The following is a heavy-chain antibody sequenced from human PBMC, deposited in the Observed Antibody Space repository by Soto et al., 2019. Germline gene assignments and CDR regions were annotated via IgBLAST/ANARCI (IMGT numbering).Heavy chain of an antibody. CDR3: AKERLGVVIWSLDY. D-gene: IGHD3-3*01. CDR1: GYTLTELS. CDR2: FDPEDGET. J-gene: IGHJ4*02. Sequence: ASVKVSCKVSGYTLTELSMHWVRQAPGKGLEWMGGFDPEDGETIYAQKFQGRVTMTEDTSTDTAYMELSSLRSEDTAVHYCAKERLGVVIWSLDYGAQGTLVTVSS. V-gene: IGHV1-24*01.